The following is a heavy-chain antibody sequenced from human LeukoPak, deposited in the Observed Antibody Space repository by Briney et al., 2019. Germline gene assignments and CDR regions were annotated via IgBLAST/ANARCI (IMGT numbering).Heavy chain of an antibody. Sequence: AETLSLTCTVSGGSISSSSYYWGRIRQPPGKGLEWIGYIYYSGSTNYNPSLKSRVTISVDTSKNQFSLKLSSVTAADTAVYYCARGLQWELPTFFDYWGQGTLVTVSS. J-gene: IGHJ4*02. D-gene: IGHD1-26*01. V-gene: IGHV4-61*05. CDR2: IYYSGST. CDR1: GGSISSSSYY. CDR3: ARGLQWELPTFFDY.